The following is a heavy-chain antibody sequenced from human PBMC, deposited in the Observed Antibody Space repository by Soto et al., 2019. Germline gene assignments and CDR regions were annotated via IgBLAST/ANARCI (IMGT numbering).Heavy chain of an antibody. V-gene: IGHV4-59*01. D-gene: IGHD3-22*01. J-gene: IGHJ5*02. Sequence: SETLSLTCTVSGGSMSSYYWNWIRQSPGRGLEWIGYVYYSGTTDYNPSLKSRVTMSVDTSKNQFSLQMTSLTAADTAVYYCARASFTYHYDGSGYASRFDPWGQGTLVTVSS. CDR2: VYYSGTT. CDR1: GGSMSSYY. CDR3: ARASFTYHYDGSGYASRFDP.